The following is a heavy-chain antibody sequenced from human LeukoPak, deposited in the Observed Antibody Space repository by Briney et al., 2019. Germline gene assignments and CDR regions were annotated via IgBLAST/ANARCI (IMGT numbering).Heavy chain of an antibody. CDR3: LRSGEKYYFDY. CDR1: GGSISSSSYY. V-gene: IGHV4-39*01. J-gene: IGHJ4*02. D-gene: IGHD3-10*01. Sequence: SETLSLTCTVSGGSISSSSYYWGWIRQPPGKGLEWIGSIDYSGSTYYDPSLKSRVTISVDTSKTQFSLKLSSVTAADTAVYYCLRSGEKYYFDYWGQGTLVTVSS. CDR2: IDYSGST.